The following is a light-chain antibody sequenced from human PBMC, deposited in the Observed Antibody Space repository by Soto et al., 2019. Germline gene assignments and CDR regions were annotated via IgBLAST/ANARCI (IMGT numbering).Light chain of an antibody. CDR1: HSINSRS. CDR3: QQYYNWPPLT. Sequence: PGARATLSGWSRHSINSRSLAWYQQKPGQAPRLLIYGASNRATGIPDRFSGSGSGTEFTLTISSLQSEDFAVYYCQQYYNWPPLTFGGGTKVDIK. J-gene: IGKJ4*01. V-gene: IGKV3D-15*01. CDR2: GAS.